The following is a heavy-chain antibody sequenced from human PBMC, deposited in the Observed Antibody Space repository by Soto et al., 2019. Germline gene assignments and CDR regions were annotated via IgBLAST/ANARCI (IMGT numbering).Heavy chain of an antibody. J-gene: IGHJ4*02. Sequence: GGSLRLSCAASGFTFSIYSMNWVRQAPGKGLEWVSYIMPGSSHIFYADSVKGRFTISRDNAKNSLYLQMNSLRAEDTAVYYCAKEKDFWSGYFVYWGQGTLVTVSS. CDR3: AKEKDFWSGYFVY. CDR1: GFTFSIYS. V-gene: IGHV3-48*01. D-gene: IGHD3-3*01. CDR2: IMPGSSHI.